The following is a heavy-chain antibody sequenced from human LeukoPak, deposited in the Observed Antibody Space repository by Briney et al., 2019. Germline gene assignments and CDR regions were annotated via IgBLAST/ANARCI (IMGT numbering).Heavy chain of an antibody. Sequence: GGSLRLSCAASGFTVGSNYMSWVRQTPGEGLECGSVIYSGGGTYYADSVKGRFTSSRDNSKNTLYLRMNSLRAEDTAVYYCARNRYSSGWTHFDPWGQGTLVTVSS. V-gene: IGHV3-66*02. CDR1: GFTVGSNY. J-gene: IGHJ5*02. CDR3: ARNRYSSGWTHFDP. CDR2: IYSGGGT. D-gene: IGHD6-19*01.